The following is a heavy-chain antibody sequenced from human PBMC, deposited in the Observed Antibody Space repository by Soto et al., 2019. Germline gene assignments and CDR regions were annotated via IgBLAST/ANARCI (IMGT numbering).Heavy chain of an antibody. J-gene: IGHJ4*02. V-gene: IGHV3-11*05. Sequence: QVQLVESGGGLVKPGGSLRLSCAASGFTFSDYYMSWIRQAPGKGLESLSYISGSSSDTKYADSVRGRFTISRDNAKNSLYLQMNSLRAEDTAVYYCATGPRRLSGWGQGTPVIVSS. D-gene: IGHD3-3*01. CDR1: GFTFSDYY. CDR2: ISGSSSDT. CDR3: ATGPRRLSG.